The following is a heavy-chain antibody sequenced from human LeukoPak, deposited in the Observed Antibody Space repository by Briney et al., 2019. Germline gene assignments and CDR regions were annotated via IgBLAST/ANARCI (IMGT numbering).Heavy chain of an antibody. Sequence: SETLSLTCTVSGYSISSGYYWGWIRQPPGKGLEWIGSIYHSGSTYYNPSLKSRVTISIDTSKNQFSLTLSSVTAADTAVYYCASQQQLVLLDWFDPWGQGTLVTVSS. V-gene: IGHV4-38-2*02. CDR1: GYSISSGYY. D-gene: IGHD6-13*01. CDR2: IYHSGST. CDR3: ASQQQLVLLDWFDP. J-gene: IGHJ5*02.